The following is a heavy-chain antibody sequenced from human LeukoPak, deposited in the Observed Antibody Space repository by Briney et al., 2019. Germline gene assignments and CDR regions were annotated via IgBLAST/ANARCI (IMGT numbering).Heavy chain of an antibody. CDR3: AKDTIPDYYDSSGYSSYYFDY. Sequence: PVGSLRLSCAASVFTFSGYAMGGGRQAPGKGLEGVSAISGSGGSTYYADPVKGRFTISRDNSKTTLYLQMNSLRAEDTAVYYCAKDTIPDYYDSSGYSSYYFDYWGQGTLVTVSS. CDR1: VFTFSGYA. CDR2: ISGSGGST. V-gene: IGHV3-23*01. J-gene: IGHJ4*02. D-gene: IGHD3-22*01.